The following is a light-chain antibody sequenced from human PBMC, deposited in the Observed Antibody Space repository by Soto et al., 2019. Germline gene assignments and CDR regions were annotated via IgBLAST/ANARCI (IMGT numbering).Light chain of an antibody. CDR1: QGISSY. V-gene: IGKV1-9*01. J-gene: IGKJ4*01. Sequence: DIQLTQSPSFLSASVGDRVTITCRASQGISSYLAWYHQKPGKAPKLLIYAASTLQSGVPSRFSGSGSGTEFTLTINSLQPEDFATYYCQQLNSYPLTFGGGTKVEIK. CDR3: QQLNSYPLT. CDR2: AAS.